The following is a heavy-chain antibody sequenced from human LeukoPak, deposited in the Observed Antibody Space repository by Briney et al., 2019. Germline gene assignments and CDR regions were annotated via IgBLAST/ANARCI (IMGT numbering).Heavy chain of an antibody. D-gene: IGHD2/OR15-2a*01. Sequence: PGGSLRLSCAVSGFXFSSYPITWVRQAPGQGLEWVSPITGSGGSTYYADSVKGRLTISRDNSKNTLYLHLNTLRVEDTAVYYCARAASMWGFFDYWGQGTLVTVSS. CDR3: ARAASMWGFFDY. J-gene: IGHJ4*02. CDR2: ITGSGGST. CDR1: GFXFSSYP. V-gene: IGHV3-23*01.